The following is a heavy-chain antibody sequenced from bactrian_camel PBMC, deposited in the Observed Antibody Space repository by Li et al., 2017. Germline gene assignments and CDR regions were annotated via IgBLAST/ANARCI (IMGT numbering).Heavy chain of an antibody. V-gene: IGHV3S53*01. CDR1: GYIYSAYC. J-gene: IGHJ4*01. Sequence: HVQLVESGGGSVQAGGSLRLSCVASGYIYSAYCMAWFRQAPGKEREVVAEIGTDGTIRYADSVKGRFTISQDKRILYLQMDGLTPDDTAMYYCASESPPSRIVQSDCDYNNWGQGTQVTVS. CDR2: IGTDGTI. D-gene: IGHD4*01. CDR3: ASESPPSRIVQSDCDYNN.